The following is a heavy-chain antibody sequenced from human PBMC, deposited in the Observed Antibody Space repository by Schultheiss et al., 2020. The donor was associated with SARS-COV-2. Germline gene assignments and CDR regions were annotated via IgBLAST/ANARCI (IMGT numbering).Heavy chain of an antibody. CDR2: IYYSGST. D-gene: IGHD3-3*01. CDR1: GVSLTSGGYY. V-gene: IGHV4-61*08. CDR3: ARDSGDYGFWSGYYRGGFDY. Sequence: SETLSLTCTVSGVSLTSGGYYWSWIRQHPGKGLDRIGYIYYSGSTNYNPSLKSRVTISVDTSKNQFSLKLGSVTAAYTAVYYCARDSGDYGFWSGYYRGGFDYWGQGTLVTVAS. J-gene: IGHJ4*02.